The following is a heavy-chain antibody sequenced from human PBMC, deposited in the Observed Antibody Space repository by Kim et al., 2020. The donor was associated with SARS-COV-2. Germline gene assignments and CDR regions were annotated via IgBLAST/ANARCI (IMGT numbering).Heavy chain of an antibody. D-gene: IGHD2-21*02. Sequence: GGSLRLSCAASGFTFSSYAMSWVRQAPGKGLEWVSAISGSCGSTYYADSVKGRFTISRDNSKNTLYLQMNSLRAEDTAVYYCAKDRGDWWGGYWGQGTLVTVSS. V-gene: IGHV3-23*01. CDR3: AKDRGDWWGGY. J-gene: IGHJ4*02. CDR2: ISGSCGST. CDR1: GFTFSSYA.